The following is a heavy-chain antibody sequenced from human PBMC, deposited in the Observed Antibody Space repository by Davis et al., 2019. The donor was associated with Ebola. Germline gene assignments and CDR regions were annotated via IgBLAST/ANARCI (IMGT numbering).Heavy chain of an antibody. J-gene: IGHJ6*04. CDR2: INPDGSFT. V-gene: IGHV3-74*01. Sequence: GESLKISCAASGFTFSSYWMHWVRQAPGKGLVWVSRINPDGSFTDYADSVKGRFSISRDSTSNTLYLQMSSLRAEDTAVYYCARGPTTVTTPLDVWGKGTTVTVSS. CDR3: ARGPTTVTTPLDV. D-gene: IGHD4-17*01. CDR1: GFTFSSYW.